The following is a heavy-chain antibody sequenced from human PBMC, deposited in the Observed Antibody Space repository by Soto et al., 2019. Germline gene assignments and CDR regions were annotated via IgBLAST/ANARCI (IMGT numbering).Heavy chain of an antibody. CDR2: IDWDDDK. Sequence: SGPTLVNPTQTLTLTCTFSGFALSTSGMCVSWIRQPPGKALEWLALIDWDDDKYYSTSLMTRLTISKDTSKNQVVLTMTNMDPVDTATYYCARVQESYDFWSGAYYYYGMDVWGQGTTVTVSS. CDR1: GFALSTSGMC. CDR3: ARVQESYDFWSGAYYYYGMDV. D-gene: IGHD3-3*01. V-gene: IGHV2-70*01. J-gene: IGHJ6*02.